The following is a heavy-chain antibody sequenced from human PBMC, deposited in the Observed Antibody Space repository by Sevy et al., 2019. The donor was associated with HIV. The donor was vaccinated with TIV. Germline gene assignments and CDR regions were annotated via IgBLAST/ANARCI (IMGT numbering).Heavy chain of an antibody. Sequence: GSLRLSCAASGFTVSSNYMSWVRQAPGKGLEWVSVIYSGGSTYYADSVKGRFTISRDNSKNTLYLQMNSLRAEDTAVYYCARGVTIFGVVTSYYYGMDVWGQGTTVTVSS. CDR1: GFTVSSNY. CDR2: IYSGGST. CDR3: ARGVTIFGVVTSYYYGMDV. J-gene: IGHJ6*02. V-gene: IGHV3-53*01. D-gene: IGHD3-3*01.